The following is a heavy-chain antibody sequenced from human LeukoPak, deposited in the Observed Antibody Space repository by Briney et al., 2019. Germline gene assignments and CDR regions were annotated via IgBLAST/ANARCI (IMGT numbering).Heavy chain of an antibody. CDR3: ARGGGGVVPAAIASPVGY. CDR1: AFTFSNYN. CDR2: ITAGGGST. D-gene: IGHD2-2*01. Sequence: GGSLRLSCAASAFTFSNYNMRWVRQAPGKGLEWVSSITAGGGSTYYADSVKGRFTISRDNSKNTLYLQMNSLRAEDTAVYYCARGGGGVVPAAIASPVGYWGQGTLVTVSS. J-gene: IGHJ4*02. V-gene: IGHV3-23*01.